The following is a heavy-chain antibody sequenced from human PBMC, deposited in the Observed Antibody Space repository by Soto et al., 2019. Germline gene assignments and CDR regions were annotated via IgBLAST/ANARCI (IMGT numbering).Heavy chain of an antibody. J-gene: IGHJ6*03. Sequence: GGSLRLSCAASGFTFDDYGMSWVRQAPGKGLEWVSGINWNGGSTGYADSVKGRFTISRDNAKNSLYLQMNSLRAEDTALYHCARGGAGYSNYDPRYYYYYYMDVWGKGTTVTVSS. CDR1: GFTFDDYG. D-gene: IGHD4-4*01. CDR3: ARGGAGYSNYDPRYYYYYYMDV. V-gene: IGHV3-20*01. CDR2: INWNGGST.